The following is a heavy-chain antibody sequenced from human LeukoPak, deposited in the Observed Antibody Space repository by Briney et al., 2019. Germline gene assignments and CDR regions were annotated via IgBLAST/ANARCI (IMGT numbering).Heavy chain of an antibody. CDR1: GFTFSSYG. J-gene: IGHJ4*02. Sequence: GWTLRLSCAASGFTFSSYGMSWVRQAPGKGLEWVSAISGSGGSTYYADSVKGRFTISRDNSKNTLYLQMNSLRAEDTAVYYCAKDLTMIVVVSGYFDYWGQGTLVTVSS. V-gene: IGHV3-23*01. CDR2: ISGSGGST. CDR3: AKDLTMIVVVSGYFDY. D-gene: IGHD3-22*01.